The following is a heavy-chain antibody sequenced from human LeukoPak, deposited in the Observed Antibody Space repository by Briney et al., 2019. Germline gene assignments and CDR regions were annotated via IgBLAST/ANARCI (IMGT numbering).Heavy chain of an antibody. D-gene: IGHD2-21*01. Sequence: GGSLRLSCAASGFTFSSYAMSWVRQAPGKGLEWVSGISGRGGNTAYADSVKGRFTISRDNSKNTLTLQMDSLRAEDTAKYYCAKGNSLYFYSGMDVWGQGTTVTVSS. CDR1: GFTFSSYA. J-gene: IGHJ6*02. V-gene: IGHV3-23*01. CDR2: ISGRGGNT. CDR3: AKGNSLYFYSGMDV.